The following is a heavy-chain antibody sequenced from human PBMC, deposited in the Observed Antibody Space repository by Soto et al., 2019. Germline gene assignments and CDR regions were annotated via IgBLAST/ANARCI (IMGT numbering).Heavy chain of an antibody. Sequence: PSGTLSLASTVSGGSISSSSYYWGWIRQPPGKGLEWIGSIYYSGSTYYNPSLKSRVTISVDTSKNQFSLKLSSVTAADTAVYYCARHSYYDFWSGYLGYFDYWGQGTLVTVSS. CDR1: GGSISSSSYY. J-gene: IGHJ4*02. CDR2: IYYSGST. V-gene: IGHV4-39*01. D-gene: IGHD3-3*01. CDR3: ARHSYYDFWSGYLGYFDY.